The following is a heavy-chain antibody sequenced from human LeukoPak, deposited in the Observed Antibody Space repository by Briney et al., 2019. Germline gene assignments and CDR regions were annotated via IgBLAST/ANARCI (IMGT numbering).Heavy chain of an antibody. CDR1: GFTFSSYA. Sequence: GGSLRLSCAASGFTFSSYAMSWVRQAPGKGLEWVSAISGSGGSTYYADSVKGRFTISRDNSKNTLYLQMNSLRAEDTVVYYCARGERLVLGDHWGQGTPVTVSS. D-gene: IGHD6-25*01. CDR2: ISGSGGST. J-gene: IGHJ4*02. V-gene: IGHV3-23*01. CDR3: ARGERLVLGDH.